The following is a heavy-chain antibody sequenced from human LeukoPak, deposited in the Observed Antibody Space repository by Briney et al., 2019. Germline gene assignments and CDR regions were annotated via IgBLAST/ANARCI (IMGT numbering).Heavy chain of an antibody. D-gene: IGHD3-22*01. Sequence: GASVKVSCKASGYTFTNFGISWVRQAPGQGLEWMGWISVYNANTNYAQKLQGRVTMTTDTSTSTAYLELRSLRHDDTAVYYCARDQMYFYDSSGFDYWGQGTLVTVSS. V-gene: IGHV1-18*01. CDR3: ARDQMYFYDSSGFDY. J-gene: IGHJ4*02. CDR2: ISVYNANT. CDR1: GYTFTNFG.